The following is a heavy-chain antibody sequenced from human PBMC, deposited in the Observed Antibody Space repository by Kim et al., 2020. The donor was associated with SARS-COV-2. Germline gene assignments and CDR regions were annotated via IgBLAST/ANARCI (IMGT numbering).Heavy chain of an antibody. CDR1: GGSISSSSYY. Sequence: SETLSLICTVSGGSISSSSYYWGWIRQPPGKGLEWIGSIYYSGSTYYNPSLKSRVTISVDTSKNQFSLKLSSVTAADTAVYYCARHRDGYSYGSAFDIWGQGTMVTVSS. J-gene: IGHJ3*02. D-gene: IGHD5-18*01. CDR3: ARHRDGYSYGSAFDI. V-gene: IGHV4-39*01. CDR2: IYYSGST.